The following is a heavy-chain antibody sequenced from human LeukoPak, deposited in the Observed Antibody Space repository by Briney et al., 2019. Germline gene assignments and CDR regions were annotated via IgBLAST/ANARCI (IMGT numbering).Heavy chain of an antibody. CDR3: ARGSGYSYGYIFDY. V-gene: IGHV3-21*01. Sequence: GGSLRLSCAASGFTFSRYSMNWVRQAPGKGLEWVSSISSSSSYIYYADSVKGRFTISRDNAKNSLYLQMNSLRAEDTAVYYCARGSGYSYGYIFDYWGQGTLVTVSS. D-gene: IGHD5-18*01. CDR1: GFTFSRYS. J-gene: IGHJ4*02. CDR2: ISSSSSYI.